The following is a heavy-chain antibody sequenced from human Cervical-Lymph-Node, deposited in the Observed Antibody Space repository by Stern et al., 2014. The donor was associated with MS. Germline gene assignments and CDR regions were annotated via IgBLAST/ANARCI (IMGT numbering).Heavy chain of an antibody. V-gene: IGHV4-59*01. J-gene: IGHJ5*02. CDR3: ARGVRAVAGPDNWFDP. D-gene: IGHD6-19*01. CDR2: IYFSGST. Sequence: QVQLQESGPGLVKPSETLSLTCTVSGGSLSSYYLSWIRQPPGQGLEWIGYIYFSGSTNYNPSLKRRVTISVDTSKNQFSLKLSSVTAADTAVYYCARGVRAVAGPDNWFDPWGQGTLVTVSS. CDR1: GGSLSSYY.